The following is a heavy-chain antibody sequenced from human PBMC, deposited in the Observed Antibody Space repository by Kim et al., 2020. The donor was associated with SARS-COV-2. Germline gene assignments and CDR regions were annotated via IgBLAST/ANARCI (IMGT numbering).Heavy chain of an antibody. CDR3: ARDRSGDYFHFDY. Sequence: SPQKFQDRVTMTSDTSINTAYMELSSLTSDDTAVYFCARDRSGDYFHFDYWGRGILVTVSS. D-gene: IGHD3-22*01. V-gene: IGHV1-2*02. J-gene: IGHJ4*02.